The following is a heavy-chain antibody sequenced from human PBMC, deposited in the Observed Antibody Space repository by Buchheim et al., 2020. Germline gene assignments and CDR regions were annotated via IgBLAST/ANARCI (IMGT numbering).Heavy chain of an antibody. J-gene: IGHJ4*02. V-gene: IGHV3-30-3*01. CDR1: GFTFSSYA. CDR3: ARGPFDY. CDR2: ISYDGSNK. Sequence: QVQLVESGGGVVQPGRSLRLSCAASGFTFSSYAMHWVRQAPGKGLEWVAVISYDGSNKYYADSVKGRFTISRDTSNNTLSLQMNSLRAEDTAVYYCARGPFDYWGQGTL.